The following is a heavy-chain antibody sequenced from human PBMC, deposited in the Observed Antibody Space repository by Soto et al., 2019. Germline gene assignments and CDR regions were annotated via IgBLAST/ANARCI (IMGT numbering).Heavy chain of an antibody. CDR2: IYYSGTS. Sequence: QLQLQESGPGLVKPSETLSLTCTVSGGSISDDTYYWGWIPQPPGKGLEWIGSIYYSGTSSYNPSLESRVAMSVDTSKKQLSIRLMSVTAADTAVYYCARLQCHSPNCVPLDPWGQGTLVIVSS. J-gene: IGHJ5*02. CDR3: ARLQCHSPNCVPLDP. D-gene: IGHD1-1*01. CDR1: GGSISDDTYY. V-gene: IGHV4-39*01.